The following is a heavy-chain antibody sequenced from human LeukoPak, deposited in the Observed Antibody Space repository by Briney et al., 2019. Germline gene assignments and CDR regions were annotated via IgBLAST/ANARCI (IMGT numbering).Heavy chain of an antibody. D-gene: IGHD3-16*01. CDR1: GFTFSPYA. Sequence: GGPLRLSCAASGFTFSPYAMSGVRRPPGKGLEGVSAISADGRTTLYADSVKGRFTISRDDSKNTLYLQMNSLRAEDTAIYYCARGGVTTRRFDPWGQGTLVTVSS. V-gene: IGHV3-23*01. J-gene: IGHJ5*02. CDR3: ARGGVTTRRFDP. CDR2: ISADGRTT.